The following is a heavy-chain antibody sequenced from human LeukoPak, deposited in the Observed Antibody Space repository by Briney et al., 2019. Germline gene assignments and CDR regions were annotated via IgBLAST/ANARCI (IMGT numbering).Heavy chain of an antibody. CDR1: GGSISSSSYY. D-gene: IGHD2-2*01. J-gene: IGHJ3*02. V-gene: IGHV4-39*07. CDR3: ARARGLGYCSSTSCHDAFDI. Sequence: SETLSLTCTVSGGSISSSSYYWGWIRQPPGKGLEWIGSIYYSGSTYYNPSLKSRVTISVDTSKNQFSLKLSSVTAADTAVYYCARARGLGYCSSTSCHDAFDIWGQGTMVTVSS. CDR2: IYYSGST.